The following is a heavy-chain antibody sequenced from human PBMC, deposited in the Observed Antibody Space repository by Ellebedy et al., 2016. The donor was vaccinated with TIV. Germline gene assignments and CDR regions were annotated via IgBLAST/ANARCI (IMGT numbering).Heavy chain of an antibody. V-gene: IGHV1-2*02. CDR3: ARGEYRNWFDP. D-gene: IGHD3-10*01. Sequence: AASVKVSCKASGYTFTAYYMHWVRQAPGQGLEWMGWINPNSGGTHYAQKFQGRVTMPRDTSISTAYMELSRLRSDDTAIYYCARGEYRNWFDPWGQGTLVTVSS. J-gene: IGHJ5*02. CDR2: INPNSGGT. CDR1: GYTFTAYY.